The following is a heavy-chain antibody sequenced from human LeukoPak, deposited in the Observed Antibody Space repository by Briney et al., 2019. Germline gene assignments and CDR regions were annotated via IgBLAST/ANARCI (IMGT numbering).Heavy chain of an antibody. V-gene: IGHV3-7*04. Sequence: GGSLRLSCAVSGFTFSTYWMSWVRQAPGKGLEWVANTKQDGSEKYYVDSVKGRFTISRGNAQNSLYLQMNSLRAEDTAVYYCARVRGGYCSGGNCYSAFDIWGQGTMVTVSS. CDR3: ARVRGGYCSGGNCYSAFDI. CDR1: GFTFSTYW. D-gene: IGHD2-15*01. CDR2: TKQDGSEK. J-gene: IGHJ3*02.